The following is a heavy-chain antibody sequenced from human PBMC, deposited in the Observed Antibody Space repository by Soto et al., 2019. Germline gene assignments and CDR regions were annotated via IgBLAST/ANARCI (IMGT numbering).Heavy chain of an antibody. V-gene: IGHV1-2*04. CDR3: ARVFQSYSYDSSGYSNQYGMDV. CDR2: INPNSGGT. Sequence: GASVKVSCKASGYTFTGYYMHWVRQAPGQGLEWMGWINPNSGGTNYAQKFQGWVTMTRDTSISTAYMELSRLRSDDTAVYYCARVFQSYSYDSSGYSNQYGMDVWGQGPTVTV. CDR1: GYTFTGYY. D-gene: IGHD3-22*01. J-gene: IGHJ6*01.